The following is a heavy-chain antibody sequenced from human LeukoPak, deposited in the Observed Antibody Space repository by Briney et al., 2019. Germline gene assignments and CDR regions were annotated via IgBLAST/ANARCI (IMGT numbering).Heavy chain of an antibody. CDR3: ARALVGYCSGGSCYTLDC. CDR2: INPSGGST. V-gene: IGHV1-46*03. D-gene: IGHD2-15*01. J-gene: IGHJ4*02. Sequence: AASVKVSCKASGYTFSNYDINWVRQAPGQGLEWMGIINPSGGSTSYAQKFQGRVTMTRDTSTSTVYMELSSLRSEDTAVYYCARALVGYCSGGSCYTLDCWGQGTLVTVSS. CDR1: GYTFSNYD.